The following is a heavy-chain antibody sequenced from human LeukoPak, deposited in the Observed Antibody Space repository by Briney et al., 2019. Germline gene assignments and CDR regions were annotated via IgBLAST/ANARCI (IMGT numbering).Heavy chain of an antibody. CDR2: ISSSGSTI. CDR1: GFTFSDYY. CDR3: GGGGRYDSSGYYLYYFDY. D-gene: IGHD3-22*01. Sequence: GGSLRLSCAASGFTFSDYYMSWIRQAPGKGLEWVSYISSSGSTIYYADSVKGRFTISRDNAKNSLYLQMNSLRAEDTAVYYCGGGGRYDSSGYYLYYFDYWGQGTLVTVSS. V-gene: IGHV3-11*01. J-gene: IGHJ4*02.